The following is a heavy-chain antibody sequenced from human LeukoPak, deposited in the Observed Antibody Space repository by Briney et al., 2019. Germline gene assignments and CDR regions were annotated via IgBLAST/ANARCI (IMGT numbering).Heavy chain of an antibody. J-gene: IGHJ4*02. D-gene: IGHD3-22*01. CDR3: AKDTYYYDSSAYLGSDY. V-gene: IGHV3-30*02. CDR1: GFTFSSYG. CDR2: IRYDGSNK. Sequence: PGGSLRLSCAASGFTFSSYGMHWVRQAPGKGLEWVAFIRYDGSNKYYADSVKRRFTISRDNSKNTLYLQMNSLRAEDTAVYYCAKDTYYYDSSAYLGSDYWGQGTLVTVSS.